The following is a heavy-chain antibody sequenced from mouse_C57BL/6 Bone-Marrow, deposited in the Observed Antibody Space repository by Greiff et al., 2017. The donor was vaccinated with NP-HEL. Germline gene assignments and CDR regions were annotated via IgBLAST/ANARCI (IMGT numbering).Heavy chain of an antibody. J-gene: IGHJ4*01. CDR3: AREYGSSYRGDY. D-gene: IGHD1-1*01. CDR1: GYTFTDYY. V-gene: IGHV1-19*01. Sequence: VQLQQSGPVLVKPGASVKMSCKASGYTFTDYYMNWVKQSHGKSLEWIGVINPYNGGTSYNQKFKGKATLTVDKSSSTAYMERNSLTSEDSAVYYCAREYGSSYRGDYWGQGTSVTVSS. CDR2: INPYNGGT.